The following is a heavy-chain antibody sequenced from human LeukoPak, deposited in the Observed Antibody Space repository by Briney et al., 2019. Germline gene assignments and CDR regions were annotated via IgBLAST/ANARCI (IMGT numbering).Heavy chain of an antibody. V-gene: IGHV3-33*08. CDR3: ARDPSYCSSTSCYVGSPLYYYYPMDV. CDR2: IWFDGSNK. Sequence: PGGSLRLSCAASGFTFSDYYMTWIRQAPGKGLEWVAVIWFDGSNKHYADSVKGRFTISRDNSENTLYLQMNSLRAEDTAVYYCARDPSYCSSTSCYVGSPLYYYYPMDVWGQGTTVTVSS. J-gene: IGHJ6*02. CDR1: GFTFSDYY. D-gene: IGHD2-2*01.